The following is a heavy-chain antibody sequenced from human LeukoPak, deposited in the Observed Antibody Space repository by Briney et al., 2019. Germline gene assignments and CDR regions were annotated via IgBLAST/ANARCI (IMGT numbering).Heavy chain of an antibody. D-gene: IGHD1-7*01. V-gene: IGHV3-21*01. CDR2: VSSGRNNI. J-gene: IGHJ4*02. CDR1: GVTFSTYS. Sequence: GGSLRLSCAASGVTFSTYSMNWVRQAPGKGLEWVSSVSSGRNNIYYADSVKGGITISRDNAKNSLYLPMNSLRAEDTAVYYCARENWYLYDYWGQGTLVTVSS. CDR3: ARENWYLYDY.